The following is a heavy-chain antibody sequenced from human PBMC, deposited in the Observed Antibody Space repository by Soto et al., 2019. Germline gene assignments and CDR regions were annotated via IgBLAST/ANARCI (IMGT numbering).Heavy chain of an antibody. J-gene: IGHJ4*02. CDR2: VFYGGT. CDR1: GSFMRRMY. D-gene: IGHD3-16*01. V-gene: IGHV4-59*01. Sequence: SESLRPGYRVTGSFMRRMYWSWIRQSPDKGLGWLGYVFYGGTDYNPSLGGRVSMSVETSKSQFSLKLTSVTVADTAVYYCASYRGALYFESWGPGILVT. CDR3: ASYRGALYFES.